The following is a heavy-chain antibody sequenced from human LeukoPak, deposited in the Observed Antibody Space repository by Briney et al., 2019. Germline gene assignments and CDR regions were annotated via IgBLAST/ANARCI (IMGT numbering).Heavy chain of an antibody. CDR3: ARGIVLMVYAWGY. Sequence: SETLSLTCTVSGGSISSYYWSWIRQPPGKGLGWIGYIYYSGSTNYNPSLKSRVTISVDTSKNQFSLKLSSVTAADTAVYYCARGIVLMVYAWGYWGQGTLVTVSS. J-gene: IGHJ4*02. CDR1: GGSISSYY. D-gene: IGHD2-8*01. V-gene: IGHV4-59*01. CDR2: IYYSGST.